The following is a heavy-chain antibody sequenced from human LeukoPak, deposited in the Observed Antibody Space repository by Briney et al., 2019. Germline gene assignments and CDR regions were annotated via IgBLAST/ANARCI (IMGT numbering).Heavy chain of an antibody. J-gene: IGHJ4*02. D-gene: IGHD1-26*01. CDR1: GYTFTSYD. CDR2: MNPNSGNT. CDR3: ARGDRQAGVSYGN. V-gene: IGHV1-8*01. Sequence: ASVKVSCKASGYTFTSYDINWVRQATGQGLEWMGWMNPNSGNTGYAQKFQGRVTMTRNNSISTAYMELSSLRSEDTAVYYCARGDRQAGVSYGNWGQGTLVTVSS.